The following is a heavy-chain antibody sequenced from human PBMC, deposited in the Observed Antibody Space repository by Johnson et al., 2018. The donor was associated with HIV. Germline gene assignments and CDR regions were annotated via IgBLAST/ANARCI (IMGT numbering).Heavy chain of an antibody. Sequence: VQLVESGGGVVQPGGSLRLSCAASGFTFSTYAMSWVRQAPGKGLEWVSGISGSGGRPYYADSVKGRFTISRDNSKNTTYLQMNSLRAEDTAVYYCARDRHSSSFDAFDIWGQGTMVTVSS. CDR1: GFTFSTYA. CDR3: ARDRHSSSFDAFDI. D-gene: IGHD6-6*01. J-gene: IGHJ3*02. V-gene: IGHV3-23*04. CDR2: ISGSGGRP.